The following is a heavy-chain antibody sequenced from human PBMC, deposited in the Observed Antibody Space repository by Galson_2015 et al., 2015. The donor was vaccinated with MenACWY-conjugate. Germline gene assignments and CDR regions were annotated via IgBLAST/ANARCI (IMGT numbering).Heavy chain of an antibody. V-gene: IGHV3-74*01. Sequence: SLRLSCAASGFTFRSDWMHWVRHVPGNGLRRGSRIKGDGSSIIYADSVKGRFTISRDNTKNTVWLQMNSLRVEDTAVYYCARDPVAGSGHFDYSGQGTLVTVSS. D-gene: IGHD6-19*01. J-gene: IGHJ4*02. CDR1: GFTFRSDW. CDR2: IKGDGSSI. CDR3: ARDPVAGSGHFDY.